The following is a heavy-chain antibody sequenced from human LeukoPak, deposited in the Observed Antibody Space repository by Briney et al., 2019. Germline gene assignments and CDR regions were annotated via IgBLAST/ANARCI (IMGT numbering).Heavy chain of an antibody. D-gene: IGHD6-19*01. CDR1: GFTVSSNY. V-gene: IGHV3-53*01. CDR2: IYSGGST. J-gene: IGHJ4*02. CDR3: AKENRLRGRIAVSVLDD. Sequence: PGGSLRLSCAASGFTVSSNYMSWVRQAPGKGLEWVSVIYSGGSTYYADSVKGRFTISRDNSKNTLYLQMNSLRAEDTAVYYCAKENRLRGRIAVSVLDDWGQGSLVTASS.